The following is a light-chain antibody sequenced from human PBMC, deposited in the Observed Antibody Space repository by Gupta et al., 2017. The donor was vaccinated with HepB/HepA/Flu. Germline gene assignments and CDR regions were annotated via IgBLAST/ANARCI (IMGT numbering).Light chain of an antibody. V-gene: IGKV1-39*01. CDR1: QSISIY. CDR3: QQTYSAPTT. J-gene: IGKJ2*01. CDR2: GGS. Sequence: DIQMTQSPSSLAASVGDRVTITCRPSQSISIYLNWYQQKVGKAPKLLMFGGSDLQSGVPSRFSGSRSGTEFTLTISSLQPEDFATYYCQQTYSAPTTFGQGTKLEIK.